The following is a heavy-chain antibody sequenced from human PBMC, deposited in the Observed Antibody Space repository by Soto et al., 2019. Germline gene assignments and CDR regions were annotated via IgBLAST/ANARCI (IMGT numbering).Heavy chain of an antibody. Sequence: GGSLRLSCEASGFTFSSYWMSWVRQAPGKGLEWVANIKQDGSEKYYVDPVKGRFTISRDNAKNSLYLQMNSLRAEDTAVYYCARDATYYDFWSGYYSGYYFDYWGQGTLVTVSS. J-gene: IGHJ4*02. CDR3: ARDATYYDFWSGYYSGYYFDY. CDR2: IKQDGSEK. V-gene: IGHV3-7*01. CDR1: GFTFSSYW. D-gene: IGHD3-3*01.